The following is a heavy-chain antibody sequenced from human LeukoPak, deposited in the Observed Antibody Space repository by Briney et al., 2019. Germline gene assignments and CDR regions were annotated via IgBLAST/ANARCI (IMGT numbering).Heavy chain of an antibody. CDR2: ISYDGSNK. CDR1: GFTFSTNA. Sequence: GGSLRLSCGASGFTFSTNAMHWVRQAPGKGLEWVAVISYDGSNKYCADSVKGRITISRDNSKNTLYLQMNSLRAEDTAVYYCARDRIAAAGNGWFDPWGQGTLVTVSS. D-gene: IGHD6-13*01. CDR3: ARDRIAAAGNGWFDP. V-gene: IGHV3-30-3*01. J-gene: IGHJ5*02.